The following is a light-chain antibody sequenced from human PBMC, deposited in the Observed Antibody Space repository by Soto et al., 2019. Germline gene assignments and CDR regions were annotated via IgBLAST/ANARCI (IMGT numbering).Light chain of an antibody. V-gene: IGLV2-23*03. Sequence: QSVLTQPASVSGSPGQSITISCTGTSSDVGGYNFVSWYQQHPGKAPKLMIYEGSKRPSGVSNRFSGSKSGNTASLTISGLQAEDEADYYCCSYAGSSTFNWVFGGGTKLTVL. CDR3: CSYAGSSTFNWV. CDR2: EGS. J-gene: IGLJ3*02. CDR1: SSDVGGYNF.